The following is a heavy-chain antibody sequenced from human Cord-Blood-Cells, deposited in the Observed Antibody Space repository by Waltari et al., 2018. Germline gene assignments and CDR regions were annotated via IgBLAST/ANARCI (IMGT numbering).Heavy chain of an antibody. J-gene: IGHJ2*01. CDR2: ISATNENK. CDR3: ARGPTDSSGYYYYWYFDL. CDR1: GYTFTSYG. Sequence: QVQLVQSGAEVKKPGASVKVSCKASGYTFTSYGISWVRQAPGQGLEWMGRISATNENKSNAKKLQGRVTMTTDTSTSTAYMELRSLRSDDTAVYYCARGPTDSSGYYYYWYFDLWGRGTLVTVSS. D-gene: IGHD3-22*01. V-gene: IGHV1-18*01.